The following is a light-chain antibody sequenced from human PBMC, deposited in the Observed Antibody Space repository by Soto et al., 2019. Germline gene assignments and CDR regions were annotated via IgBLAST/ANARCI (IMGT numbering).Light chain of an antibody. CDR1: SSNIGAGYD. V-gene: IGLV1-40*01. Sequence: QSVLTQPPSVSGAPGQRVTISCSGSSSNIGAGYDVHWYQQLPGTAPKLLIYGNSNRPSGVPDRFSASKSGTSASLAITGLQAEDETDYYCQSYDSSLSHSVFGGGTQLTVL. J-gene: IGLJ3*02. CDR3: QSYDSSLSHSV. CDR2: GNS.